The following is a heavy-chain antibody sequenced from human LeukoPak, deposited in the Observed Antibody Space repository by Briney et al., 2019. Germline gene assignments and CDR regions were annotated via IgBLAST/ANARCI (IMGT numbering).Heavy chain of an antibody. D-gene: IGHD3-10*01. V-gene: IGHV3-15*01. CDR3: TLHLWFGELYSDY. CDR1: GFTFSIAW. CDR2: IKTKTDGGTT. Sequence: GGSLRLSCAASGFTFSIAWMSGVRPAPGKGRERVGLIKTKTDGGTTDYAAPVKGRFTISRDDSKNTLYMQMNSLKPEDTAVYYCTLHLWFGELYSDYWGQGTLVTVSS. J-gene: IGHJ4*02.